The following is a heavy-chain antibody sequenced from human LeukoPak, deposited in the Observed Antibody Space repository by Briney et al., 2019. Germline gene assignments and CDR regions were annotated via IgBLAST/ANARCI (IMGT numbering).Heavy chain of an antibody. J-gene: IGHJ5*02. Sequence: GRSLRLSCAASGFTFSSYGMHWVRQAPGKGLEWVAVIWYDGSNKYYVDSAKGRFTISRDNSKNTLYLQMNSLRAEDTAVYYCARDRRVYCSSTSCYSHRFDPWGQGTLVTVSS. D-gene: IGHD2-2*01. V-gene: IGHV3-33*01. CDR3: ARDRRVYCSSTSCYSHRFDP. CDR2: IWYDGSNK. CDR1: GFTFSSYG.